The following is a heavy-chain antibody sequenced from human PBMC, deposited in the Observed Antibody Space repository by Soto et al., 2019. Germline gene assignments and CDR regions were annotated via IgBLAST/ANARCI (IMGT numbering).Heavy chain of an antibody. CDR1: GFTFSHYP. J-gene: IGHJ4*02. Sequence: QVQLVESGGGVVQPGRSLRLSCAASGFTFSHYPMYWVRQAPGKGLEWVALISFDGSNNFYADSVRGRFTISRDNSKNTLYLQMNSLKGEDTAVYYCAKQTGTWVDSAIDFWGQGTQVTVSS. CDR2: ISFDGSNN. V-gene: IGHV3-30-3*02. D-gene: IGHD3-9*01. CDR3: AKQTGTWVDSAIDF.